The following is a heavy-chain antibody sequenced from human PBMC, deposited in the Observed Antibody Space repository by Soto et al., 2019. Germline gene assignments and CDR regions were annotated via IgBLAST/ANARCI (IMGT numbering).Heavy chain of an antibody. CDR1: GYEFTTKW. Sequence: PGESLKISCQASGYEFTTKWISWVRQMPGKGLEWVGRVAPRDSYTDYNPPFRGHVIISVDRSVSTVYLEWSSLKASDSATYYCVSHSSNTVAARGPFDPWGQGTPVTVSS. D-gene: IGHD6-6*01. CDR3: VSHSSNTVAARGPFDP. CDR2: VAPRDSYT. V-gene: IGHV5-10-1*01. J-gene: IGHJ5*02.